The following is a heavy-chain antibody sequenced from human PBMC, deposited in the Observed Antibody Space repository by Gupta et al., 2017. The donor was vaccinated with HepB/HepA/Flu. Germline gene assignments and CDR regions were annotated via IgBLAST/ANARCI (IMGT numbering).Heavy chain of an antibody. Sequence: QVQLVESGGGVVQPGRSLILPCAASGFTFSRYGMHWGREAPGRGLEGVAVISDDGSNKYYADSVKGRFTISRDNSKNTLYLQMNSLRAEDTAVYYCAKDSTIGDTVMAHIDYWGQGTLVTVSS. CDR3: AKDSTIGDTVMAHIDY. J-gene: IGHJ4*02. CDR1: GFTFSRYG. CDR2: ISDDGSNK. D-gene: IGHD5-18*01. V-gene: IGHV3-30*18.